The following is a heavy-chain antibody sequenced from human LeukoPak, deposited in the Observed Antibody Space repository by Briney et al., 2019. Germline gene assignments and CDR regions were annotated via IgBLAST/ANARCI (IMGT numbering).Heavy chain of an antibody. CDR3: ARDPVLGAPDYLDY. CDR1: GFPFTDYV. D-gene: IGHD1-26*01. Sequence: PGRSLRLSCTVSGFPFTDYVIHWVRQAPCKGLEWVALTSADESIKIYNDSVRGRFTISRDNSKNIQYLQMNSVRVEDTAVYYCARDPVLGAPDYLDYWGRGTLVTVSS. CDR2: TSADESIK. J-gene: IGHJ4*02. V-gene: IGHV3-30-3*01.